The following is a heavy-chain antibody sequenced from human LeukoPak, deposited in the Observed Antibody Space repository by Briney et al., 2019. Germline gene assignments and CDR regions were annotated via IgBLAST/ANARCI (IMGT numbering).Heavy chain of an antibody. D-gene: IGHD5-24*01. J-gene: IGHJ4*02. Sequence: PGGSLRLSCAAYGFTFSSYGMHWVRQAPGKGLEWVAFIRYDGSNKYYADSVKGRFTISRDNSKNTLYLQMNSLRAEDTAVYYCAKDGYNYNSPDYWGQGTLVTVSS. CDR3: AKDGYNYNSPDY. V-gene: IGHV3-30*02. CDR2: IRYDGSNK. CDR1: GFTFSSYG.